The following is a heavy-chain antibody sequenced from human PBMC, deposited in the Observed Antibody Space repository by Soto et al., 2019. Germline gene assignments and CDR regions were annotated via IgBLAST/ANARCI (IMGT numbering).Heavy chain of an antibody. J-gene: IGHJ6*02. CDR1: GGSISSYY. CDR2: IYYSGST. Sequence: SETLSLTCTVSGGSISSYYWSWIRQPPGKGLEWIGYIYYSGSTNYNPSLKSRVTISVDTSKNQFSLKLSSVTAADTAVYYCARDRRLTGMNVWGQGTTVTVSS. D-gene: IGHD4-17*01. CDR3: ARDRRLTGMNV. V-gene: IGHV4-59*01.